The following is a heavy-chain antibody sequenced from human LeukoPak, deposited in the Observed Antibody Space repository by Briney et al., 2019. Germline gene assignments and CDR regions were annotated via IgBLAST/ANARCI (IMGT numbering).Heavy chain of an antibody. CDR3: ARESPSSGIDS. J-gene: IGHJ5*01. D-gene: IGHD6-19*01. V-gene: IGHV3-53*01. CDR1: GFSVDSNY. CDR2: IYSNGKE. Sequence: GGSLRLSCSASGFSVDSNYMSWVRQAPGKGLEWVSVIYSNGKEYYAESAKGRFTISRDISKNSLDLQMNRLRGEDTAVYYCARESPSSGIDSWGPGTLVIVSS.